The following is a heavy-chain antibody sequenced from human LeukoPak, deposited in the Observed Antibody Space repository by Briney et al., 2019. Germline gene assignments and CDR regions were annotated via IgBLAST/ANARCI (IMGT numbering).Heavy chain of an antibody. V-gene: IGHV1-2*02. CDR3: ARLHGWSCAPVAGCDY. J-gene: IGHJ4*02. D-gene: IGHD6-19*01. Sequence: ASVKVSCKASGYTFTGYYMHWVRPAPGQGLEGMGWINPNSGGTNYAQKFQGRVTMTRDTSISTAYMELSRLRSDDTAVYYCARLHGWSCAPVAGCDYWGQGTLVTVSS. CDR2: INPNSGGT. CDR1: GYTFTGYY.